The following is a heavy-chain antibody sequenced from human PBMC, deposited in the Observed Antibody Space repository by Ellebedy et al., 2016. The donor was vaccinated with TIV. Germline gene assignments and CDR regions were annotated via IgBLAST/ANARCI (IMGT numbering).Heavy chain of an antibody. V-gene: IGHV3-30-3*01. CDR2: ISYDGSNK. J-gene: IGHJ4*02. CDR3: AREPDY. CDR1: GFTFSSYP. Sequence: GGSLRLSXAASGFTFSSYPMHWVRQAPGKGLEWVAVISYDGSNKYYADSVKGRFTISRDNSKNTLYLQMNSLRAEDTAVYYCAREPDYWGQGTLVTVSS.